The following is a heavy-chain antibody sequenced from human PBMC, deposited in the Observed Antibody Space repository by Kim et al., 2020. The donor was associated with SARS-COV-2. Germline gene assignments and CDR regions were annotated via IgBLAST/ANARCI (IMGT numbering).Heavy chain of an antibody. CDR3: ARVLDWPARYYYGMDV. CDR2: IYYSGST. Sequence: SETLSLTCTVSGGSISSYYLSWIRQPPGKGLEWIGYIYYSGSTNYNPSLKSRVTISVDTSKNQFSLKLSSVTAADTTVYYFARVLDWPARYYYGMDVWGQGNTVTVSS. J-gene: IGHJ6*02. D-gene: IGHD3-9*01. V-gene: IGHV4-59*13. CDR1: GGSISSYY.